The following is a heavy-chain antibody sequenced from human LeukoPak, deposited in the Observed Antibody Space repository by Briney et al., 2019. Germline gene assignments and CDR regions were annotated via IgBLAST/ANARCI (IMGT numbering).Heavy chain of an antibody. CDR1: GGPSVVTT. CDR3: ARGEVGANYYFDY. D-gene: IGHD1-26*01. V-gene: IGHV4-34*01. CDR2: INHSGST. Sequence: SETLSLTCAVYGGPSVVTTGAGSASPQGRGWSGLGEINHSGSTNYNPSLKSRVTISVDTSKNQFSLKLSSVTAADTAVYYCARGEVGANYYFDYWGQGTLVTVSS. J-gene: IGHJ4*02.